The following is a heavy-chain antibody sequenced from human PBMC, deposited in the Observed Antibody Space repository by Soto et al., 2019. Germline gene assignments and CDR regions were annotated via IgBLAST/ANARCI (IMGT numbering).Heavy chain of an antibody. CDR2: ISYDGSNK. V-gene: IGHV3-30-3*01. D-gene: IGHD2-2*01. Sequence: QVQLVESGGGVVQPGRSLRLSCVASGFTFNSYAMLWVRQAPGKGLEWVAVISYDGSNKYYADSVKDRFTISRDNSKNTLYLQMNSLRAEDTAVYYCASPLGTSWSRGLHYWGQGTLVTVSS. J-gene: IGHJ4*02. CDR1: GFTFNSYA. CDR3: ASPLGTSWSRGLHY.